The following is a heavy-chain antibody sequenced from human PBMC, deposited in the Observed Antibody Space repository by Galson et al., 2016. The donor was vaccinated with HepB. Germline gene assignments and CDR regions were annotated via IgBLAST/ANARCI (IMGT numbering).Heavy chain of an antibody. CDR3: ARSPRILWFEVDY. CDR1: GFTFSNYW. Sequence: SLRLSCAVSGFTFSNYWMHWVRQAPGQGLVWAARINTDGTDPHYADSVKGRFTISRDNAKSTGYLQMDSLRVDDTAVYYCARSPRILWFEVDYWGQGILVTVSS. D-gene: IGHD3-10*01. J-gene: IGHJ4*02. CDR2: INTDGTDP. V-gene: IGHV3-74*01.